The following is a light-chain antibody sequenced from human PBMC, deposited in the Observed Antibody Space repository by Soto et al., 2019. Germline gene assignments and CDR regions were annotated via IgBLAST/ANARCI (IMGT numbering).Light chain of an antibody. CDR2: KAS. J-gene: IGKJ1*01. CDR1: QTISSW. V-gene: IGKV1-5*03. Sequence: DIQITQSRSILAGSEGDRVTRTCLASQTISSWLAWYQQKPGKAPKLLIYKASTLKSGVPSRFSGSGSGTDFTLTISSLQPEDSATYYCQHDNSSPQTFGQGTKVDI. CDR3: QHDNSSPQT.